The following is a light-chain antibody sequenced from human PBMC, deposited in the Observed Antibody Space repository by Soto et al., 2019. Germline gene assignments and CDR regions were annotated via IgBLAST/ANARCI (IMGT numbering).Light chain of an antibody. CDR3: QQYNNYPYT. CDR1: QSISSW. J-gene: IGKJ2*01. Sequence: DIQMTQSPSTLSASVGDRVTITCRASQSISSWLAWYQQRPGQAPKLLIYKASSLQSGVPSRFSGSVSGTEFTLTISSLQPDDFATYYCQQYNNYPYTFGQGTKLEIK. CDR2: KAS. V-gene: IGKV1-5*03.